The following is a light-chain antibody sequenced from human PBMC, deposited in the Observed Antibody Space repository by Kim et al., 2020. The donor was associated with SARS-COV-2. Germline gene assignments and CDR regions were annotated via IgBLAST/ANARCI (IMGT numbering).Light chain of an antibody. CDR2: DAS. CDR3: QQYAGYIPT. V-gene: IGKV1-5*01. J-gene: IGKJ1*01. Sequence: DSIGDRVILTCRASQSFDTWLAWYQQKPGKAPKLLIYDASTLESGVPSRFGGRGSGTEFTLTISSLQPDDFATYYCQQYAGYIPTFGQGTKVDIK. CDR1: QSFDTW.